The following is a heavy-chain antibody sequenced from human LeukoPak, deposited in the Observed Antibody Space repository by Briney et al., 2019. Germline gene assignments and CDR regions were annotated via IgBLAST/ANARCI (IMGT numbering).Heavy chain of an antibody. Sequence: GGSLRLSCAASGFTFSSYSMNWVRQAPGKGLEWVSSISSSSSYIYYADSVKGRFTISRDNAKNSLYLQMNSLRAEDTAVYYCAREGSIAVAGTDAFDIWGQGTMVTVSS. V-gene: IGHV3-21*01. CDR1: GFTFSSYS. J-gene: IGHJ3*02. CDR3: AREGSIAVAGTDAFDI. CDR2: ISSSSSYI. D-gene: IGHD6-19*01.